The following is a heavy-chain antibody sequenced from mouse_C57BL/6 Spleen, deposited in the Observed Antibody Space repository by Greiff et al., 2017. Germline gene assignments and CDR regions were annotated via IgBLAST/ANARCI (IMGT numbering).Heavy chain of an antibody. CDR2: IYPGDGDT. CDR1: GYAFSSSW. D-gene: IGHD2-5*01. J-gene: IGHJ4*01. CDR3: ADSNYAMDY. V-gene: IGHV1-82*01. Sequence: QVQLQQSGPELVKPGASVKISCKASGYAFSSSWMNWVKQRPGKGLEWIGRIYPGDGDTNYNGKFKGKATLTADKYSSTAYMQLSSLTSEDSAVYFCADSNYAMDYWGQGTSVTVSS.